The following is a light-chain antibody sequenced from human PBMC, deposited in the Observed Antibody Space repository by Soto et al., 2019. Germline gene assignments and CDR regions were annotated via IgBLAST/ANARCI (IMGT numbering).Light chain of an antibody. V-gene: IGKV3-20*01. CDR1: QSVSSSY. J-gene: IGKJ2*01. CDR3: QQYGSSPET. Sequence: EIVLTQSPGTLSLSPGERATLSCRASQSVSSSYLAWYQQKPGQAPRLLIYGASSRATGIPDRFSGSGSGTDFTLTISRLESEEFAVYYCQQYGSSPETFGQGTKVDIK. CDR2: GAS.